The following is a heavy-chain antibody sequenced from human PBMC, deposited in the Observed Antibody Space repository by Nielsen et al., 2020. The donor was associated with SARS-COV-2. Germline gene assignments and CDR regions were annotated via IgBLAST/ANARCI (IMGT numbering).Heavy chain of an antibody. J-gene: IGHJ6*03. CDR1: GYTFTSYY. V-gene: IGHV1-46*01. Sequence: ASVKVSCKASGYTFTSYYMHWLRQAPGQGLEWMGIINPSGGSTSYAQKFQGRVTMTRDTSTSTVYMELSSLRSEDTAVYYCARDGRVDYYYYYMDVWGKGTTVTVSS. CDR3: ARDGRVDYYYYYMDV. D-gene: IGHD1-26*01. CDR2: INPSGGST.